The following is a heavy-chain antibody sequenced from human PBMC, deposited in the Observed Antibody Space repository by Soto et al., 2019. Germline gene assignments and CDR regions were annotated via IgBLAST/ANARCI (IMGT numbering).Heavy chain of an antibody. CDR2: IIPIFGTA. V-gene: IGHV1-69*12. J-gene: IGHJ5*02. CDR1: GGTFSSYA. Sequence: QVQLVQSGAEVKQPGSSVKVSCKASGGTFSSYAISWVRQAPGQGLEWMGEIIPIFGTANYAQKFQGRVTLTADESTSTAYMELSSLRSEDTAVYYCARDRGPSSGYYPYWFDPWGQGTLGTVSS. CDR3: ARDRGPSSGYYPYWFDP. D-gene: IGHD3-22*01.